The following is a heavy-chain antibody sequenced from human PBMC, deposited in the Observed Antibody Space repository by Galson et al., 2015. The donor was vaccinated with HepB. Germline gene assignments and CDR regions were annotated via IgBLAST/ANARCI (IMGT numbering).Heavy chain of an antibody. CDR3: ARDRPGRLRGRLDY. D-gene: IGHD3-10*01. CDR2: VSHDGSDK. J-gene: IGHJ4*02. CDR1: GFTFSGYG. Sequence: SLRLSCAASGFTFSGYGMHWVRQAPGKGLEWVAVVSHDGSDKYYADSVKGRFIISRDTSKNTLYLQMNSLRPEDTAIYYCARDRPGRLRGRLDYWGQGTLVTVSS. V-gene: IGHV3-30*03.